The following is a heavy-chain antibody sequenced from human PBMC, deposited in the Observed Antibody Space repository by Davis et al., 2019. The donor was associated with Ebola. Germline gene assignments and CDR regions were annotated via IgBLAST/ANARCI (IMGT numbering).Heavy chain of an antibody. CDR1: GGSISSGDYY. CDR3: ARDIRGYDILTGYYPAYGMDV. J-gene: IGHJ6*02. D-gene: IGHD3-9*01. V-gene: IGHV4-30-4*01. Sequence: PSETLSLTCTVSGGSISSGDYYWSWIRQPPGKGLEWIGYIYYSGSTYYNPSLKSRVTISVDTSKNQFSLKLSSVTAADTAVYYCARDIRGYDILTGYYPAYGMDVWGQGTTVTVSS. CDR2: IYYSGST.